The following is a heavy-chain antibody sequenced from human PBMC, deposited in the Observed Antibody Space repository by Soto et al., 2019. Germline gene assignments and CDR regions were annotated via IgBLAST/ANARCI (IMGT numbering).Heavy chain of an antibody. CDR1: GGTFSSYA. Sequence: ASVKVSCKASGGTFSSYAISWVRQAPGQGLEWMGGIIPIFGTANYAQKFQGRVTITADESTSTAYMELSSLRSEDTAVYYCAREVPPPRAARPGYYYYYYMDVWGKGTTVTVSS. J-gene: IGHJ6*03. D-gene: IGHD6-6*01. CDR2: IIPIFGTA. V-gene: IGHV1-69*13. CDR3: AREVPPPRAARPGYYYYYYMDV.